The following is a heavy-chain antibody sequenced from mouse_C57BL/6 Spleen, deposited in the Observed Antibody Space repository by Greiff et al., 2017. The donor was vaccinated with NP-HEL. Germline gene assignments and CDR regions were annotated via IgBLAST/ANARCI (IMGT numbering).Heavy chain of an antibody. CDR2: INPNNGGT. D-gene: IGHD2-5*01. CDR3: ARGGYSNFYYAMDY. CDR1: GYTFTDYN. V-gene: IGHV1-18*01. J-gene: IGHJ4*01. Sequence: SGPELVKPGASVKIPCKASGYTFTDYNMDWVKQSHGKSLEWIGDINPNNGGTSYNQKFKGKATLTVDKSSSTAYMELRSLTSEDTAVYYCARGGYSNFYYAMDYWGQGTSVTVSS.